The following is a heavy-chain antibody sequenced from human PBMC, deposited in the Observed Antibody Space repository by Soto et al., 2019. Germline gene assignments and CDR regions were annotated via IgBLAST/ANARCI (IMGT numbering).Heavy chain of an antibody. Sequence: QVQLQESGPGLVKPSETLSLTCTVSCGSISSYYWSWIRQPAGKGLEWLGRIYTSGSTNYNPSLKSRVTMSVDTSNDQFSLKLSSVTAADTAVYYCARLGIIAAVGNWFDPWGQGTLVTVSS. D-gene: IGHD6-13*01. CDR2: IYTSGST. J-gene: IGHJ5*02. CDR1: CGSISSYY. V-gene: IGHV4-4*07. CDR3: ARLGIIAAVGNWFDP.